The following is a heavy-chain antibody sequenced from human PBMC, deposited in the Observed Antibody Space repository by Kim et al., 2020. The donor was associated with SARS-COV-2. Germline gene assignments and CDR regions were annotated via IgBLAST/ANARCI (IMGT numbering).Heavy chain of an antibody. J-gene: IGHJ4*02. CDR1: GFTFSDYY. D-gene: IGHD6-19*01. CDR2: ISSSSSYT. Sequence: GGSLRLSCAASGFTFSDYYMSWIRQAPGKGLEWVSYISSSSSYTNYADSVKGRFTISRDNAKNSLYLQMNSLRAEDTAVYYCARWSSSGWYAVDYWGQGTLVTVSS. CDR3: ARWSSSGWYAVDY. V-gene: IGHV3-11*06.